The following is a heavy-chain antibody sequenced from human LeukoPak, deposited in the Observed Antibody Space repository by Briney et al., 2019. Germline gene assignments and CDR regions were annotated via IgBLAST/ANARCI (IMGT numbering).Heavy chain of an antibody. Sequence: SVKVSCKASGGTFSSYAISWVRQAPGQGLEWMGRIIPILGIANYAQKFQGRVTITADKSTSTAYMELSSLRSEDTAVYYCARVAIAAAGPAEYFQHWGQGTLVTVSS. D-gene: IGHD6-13*01. CDR3: ARVAIAAAGPAEYFQH. CDR2: IIPILGIA. J-gene: IGHJ1*01. CDR1: GGTFSSYA. V-gene: IGHV1-69*04.